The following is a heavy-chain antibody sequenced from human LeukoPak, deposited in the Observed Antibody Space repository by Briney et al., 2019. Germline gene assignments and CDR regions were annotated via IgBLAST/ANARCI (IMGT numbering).Heavy chain of an antibody. CDR1: GGSISSSRPY. J-gene: IGHJ4*02. V-gene: IGHV4-61*01. CDR2: IYYSGST. Sequence: PSETLSLTCSVSGGSISSSRPYWGWIRQTPGKGLEWIGYIYYSGSTNYNPSLKSRVTISVDTSKNQFSLKLSSVTAADTAVYYCARDKGLRVYDYWGQGTLVTVSS. D-gene: IGHD4-17*01. CDR3: ARDKGLRVYDY.